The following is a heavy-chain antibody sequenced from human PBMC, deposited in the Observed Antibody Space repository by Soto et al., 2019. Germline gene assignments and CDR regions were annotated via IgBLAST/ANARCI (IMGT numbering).Heavy chain of an antibody. V-gene: IGHV3-21*01. Sequence: GGSLRLSCALSGFTFSTYTLNLVRQSPGHGLEWVASINGRSNYLYYSDSVKGRFTISRDNAKNSLYLQMNRLRAEDTAIYYCAREDGKVGGYSAFDFWDLGSLVTVSS. CDR2: INGRSNYL. CDR1: GFTFSTYT. J-gene: IGHJ4*02. CDR3: AREDGKVGGYSAFDF. D-gene: IGHD1-26*01.